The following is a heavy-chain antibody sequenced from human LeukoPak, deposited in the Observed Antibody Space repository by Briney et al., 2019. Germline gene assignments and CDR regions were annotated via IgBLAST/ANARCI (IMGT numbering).Heavy chain of an antibody. CDR2: IWNDESNK. CDR3: ARIHSLYYYDSSGYGAFDI. Sequence: AGSLRLSCAASGFTFSSYGMHWVRQAPGKGLEWVAVIWNDESNKYYADSVKGRFTISRDNSKNTLYLQMNRLRAEDTAVYYCARIHSLYYYDSSGYGAFDIWGQGTMVTVSS. J-gene: IGHJ3*02. CDR1: GFTFSSYG. V-gene: IGHV3-33*01. D-gene: IGHD3-22*01.